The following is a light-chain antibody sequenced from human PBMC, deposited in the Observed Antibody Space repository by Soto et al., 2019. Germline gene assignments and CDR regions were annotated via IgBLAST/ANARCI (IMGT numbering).Light chain of an antibody. Sequence: ETVMTQSPGTLSVSLGERATLSCRASQSVSIHLAWYQQKPGQAPRLLIYDTSTRATGIPARFSGSGSGTEFTLTISSLQSEDFAVYYCQQYNGWPITFGQGTRLEIK. CDR1: QSVSIH. J-gene: IGKJ5*01. CDR3: QQYNGWPIT. CDR2: DTS. V-gene: IGKV3-15*01.